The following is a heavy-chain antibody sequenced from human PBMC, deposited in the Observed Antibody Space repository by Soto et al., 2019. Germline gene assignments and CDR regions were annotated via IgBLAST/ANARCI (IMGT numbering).Heavy chain of an antibody. Sequence: SSTSYWIGRVRQQHGKGLEWMGIIYPGDSETRFSPSVQGQVTMSVDNSVNTAYLQWSSLKASDTAMYYCARQSKTNDEAHWGKGTLVPVSS. J-gene: IGHJ4*02. CDR1: SSTSYW. D-gene: IGHD1-1*01. V-gene: IGHV5-51*01. CDR2: IYPGDSET. CDR3: ARQSKTNDEAH.